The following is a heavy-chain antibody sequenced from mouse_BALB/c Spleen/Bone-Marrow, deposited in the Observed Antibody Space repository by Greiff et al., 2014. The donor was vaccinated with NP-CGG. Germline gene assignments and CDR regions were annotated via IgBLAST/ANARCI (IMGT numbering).Heavy chain of an antibody. J-gene: IGHJ3*01. CDR2: ISSGGGST. D-gene: IGHD1-2*01. V-gene: IGHV5-12-1*01. CDR3: ARHGTTATFFAY. CDR1: GFAFSSYD. Sequence: EVHLVESGGGLVKPGGSLKLSCAAFGFAFSSYDMSWVRQTPEKRLEWVAYISSGGGSTYYPDTVKGRFTISRDNAKNTLYLQMSSLKSEDTAMYYCARHGTTATFFAYWGQGTLVTVSA.